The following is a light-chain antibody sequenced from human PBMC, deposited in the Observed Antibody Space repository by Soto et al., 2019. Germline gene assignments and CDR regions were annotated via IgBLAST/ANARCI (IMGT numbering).Light chain of an antibody. Sequence: EIVLTQSPGTRSLSPGERATLSCRASQSVSSSYLAWYQQKPGQAPRLLIYGASSRATGIPDRFSGSGSGTDFTLTISRLEPGDFAVYYCQQYGSPRSAFGGGTKVEIK. V-gene: IGKV3-20*01. J-gene: IGKJ4*01. CDR3: QQYGSPRSA. CDR2: GAS. CDR1: QSVSSSY.